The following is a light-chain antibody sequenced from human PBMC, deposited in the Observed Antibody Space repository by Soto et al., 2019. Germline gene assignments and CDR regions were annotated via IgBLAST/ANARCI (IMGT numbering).Light chain of an antibody. CDR1: QSVSSY. CDR2: GAS. V-gene: IGKV3-20*01. Sequence: LSLSPGERATFSCRASQSVSSYLAWYQQKPGQAPRLLIYGASNRATGTPDRFSGSGSRTVFTLTISRLEPEDFAVYYCQQYGTSGTFGQGTKVDIK. CDR3: QQYGTSGT. J-gene: IGKJ1*01.